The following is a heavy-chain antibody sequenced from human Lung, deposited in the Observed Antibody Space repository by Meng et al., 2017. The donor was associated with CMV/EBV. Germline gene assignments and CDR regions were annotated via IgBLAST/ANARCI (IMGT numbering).Heavy chain of an antibody. Sequence: QGQLVESGGGVVQPGGSLCLSCGAYGLSTYGMHWGRQVPGKGLEWVAFIWFDGSSKYYADSVKGRFSISRDNSKNTLYLQMNSLRPEDTGVYYCAKDGKSGGYFDYWGQGTLVTVSS. D-gene: IGHD1-1*01. V-gene: IGHV3-30*02. CDR1: GLSTYG. CDR3: AKDGKSGGYFDY. CDR2: IWFDGSSK. J-gene: IGHJ4*02.